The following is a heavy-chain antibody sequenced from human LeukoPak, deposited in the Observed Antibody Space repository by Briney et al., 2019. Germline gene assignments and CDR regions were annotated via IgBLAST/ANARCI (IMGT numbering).Heavy chain of an antibody. D-gene: IGHD4/OR15-4a*01. CDR1: GFTFSSYA. Sequence: GGSLRLSCAASGFTFSSYAMHWVRQAPGKGLEWVAIISYDGSNRFQAESVKGRFTIPRDNSKNTLYLQMNSLSAEDTAVYYCARDRSANSRVYYFDYWGLGTLVTVSS. V-gene: IGHV3-30-3*01. CDR2: ISYDGSNR. J-gene: IGHJ4*02. CDR3: ARDRSANSRVYYFDY.